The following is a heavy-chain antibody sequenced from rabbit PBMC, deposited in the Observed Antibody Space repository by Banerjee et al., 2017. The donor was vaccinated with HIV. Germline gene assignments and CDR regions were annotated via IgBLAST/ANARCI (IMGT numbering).Heavy chain of an antibody. CDR1: GIDFSSYG. J-gene: IGHJ4*01. Sequence: QEQLVESGGGLITLGGSLKLSCKASGIDFSSYGISWVRQAPGKGLEWIAYIYPDYGSTDYASWVNGRFTISLDNAQNTVFLQMTSLTAADTATYFCARGDSINSYGGCVYMDLWGQGTLVTVS. CDR2: IYPDYGST. D-gene: IGHD6-1*01. V-gene: IGHV1S47*01. CDR3: ARGDSINSYGGCVYMDL.